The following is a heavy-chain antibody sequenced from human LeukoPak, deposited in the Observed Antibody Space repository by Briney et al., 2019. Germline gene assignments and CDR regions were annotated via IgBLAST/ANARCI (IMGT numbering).Heavy chain of an antibody. CDR1: GFTVSSNY. CDR2: IYSGGST. V-gene: IGHV3-66*02. Sequence: GGSLRLSCAASGFTVSSNYMSWVRQAPGKGLEWVSVIYSGGSTYYADSVKGRFTISRDNSKNTLYLRMNSLRAEDTAVYYCARDRVSWFDPWGQGTLVTVSS. J-gene: IGHJ5*02. CDR3: ARDRVSWFDP. D-gene: IGHD3-3*01.